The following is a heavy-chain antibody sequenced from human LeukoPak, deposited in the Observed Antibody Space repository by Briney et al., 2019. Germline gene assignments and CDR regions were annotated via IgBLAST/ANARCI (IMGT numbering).Heavy chain of an antibody. Sequence: ASVKVSCKASGYTFTSYGISWVRQAPGQGLEWMGWISAYNGNTNYAQKLQGRVTMTTDTSTSTAYMELRSLRSDDTAVYYCARSTMVRGPCYYGMDVWGQGTTVTVSS. D-gene: IGHD3-10*01. CDR2: ISAYNGNT. CDR1: GYTFTSYG. J-gene: IGHJ6*02. V-gene: IGHV1-18*01. CDR3: ARSTMVRGPCYYGMDV.